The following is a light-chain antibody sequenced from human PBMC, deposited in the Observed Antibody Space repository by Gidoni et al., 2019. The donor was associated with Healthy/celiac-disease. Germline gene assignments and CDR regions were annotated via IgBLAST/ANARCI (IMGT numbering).Light chain of an antibody. CDR1: QSVSSSY. J-gene: IGKJ2*01. Sequence: IVLTKSPGTLSLSPGERATLSCRASQSVSSSYLAWYQQKPGQAPRLLIYVASSRATGIPDRFSGSGSGTVFTLTISRLEPEDFAVYYCQQYGSSPYTFGQGTKLEIK. V-gene: IGKV3-20*01. CDR3: QQYGSSPYT. CDR2: VAS.